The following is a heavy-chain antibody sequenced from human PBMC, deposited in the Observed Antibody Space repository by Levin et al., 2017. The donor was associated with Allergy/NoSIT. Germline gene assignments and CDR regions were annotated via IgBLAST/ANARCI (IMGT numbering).Heavy chain of an antibody. CDR2: LSFDGNNE. CDR3: AKKSPGSYYSLPDY. V-gene: IGHV3-30*18. J-gene: IGHJ4*02. D-gene: IGHD3-22*01. Sequence: GESLKISCAASGFTFSIYGMHWVRQAPGKGLEWVAVLSFDGNNEYYADSVKGRFIISRDNSKNTLYLQMNSLRADDTAVYYCAKKSPGSYYSLPDYWGQGTLVTVSS. CDR1: GFTFSIYG.